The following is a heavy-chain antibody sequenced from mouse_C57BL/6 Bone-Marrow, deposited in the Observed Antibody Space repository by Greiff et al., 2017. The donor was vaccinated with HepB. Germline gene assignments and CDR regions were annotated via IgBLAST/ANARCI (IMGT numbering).Heavy chain of an antibody. Sequence: EVQLQESGPVLVKPGASVKMSCKASGYTFTDYYMTWVKQSHGKSLEWIGVINPYNGGTSYNQKFKGKATLTVDKSSSTAYMELNSLTYEDSAVYDCARSTKITRGFADWGQGTLVTVSA. CDR3: ARSTKITRGFAD. D-gene: IGHD2-4*01. J-gene: IGHJ3*01. CDR2: INPYNGGT. V-gene: IGHV1-19*01. CDR1: GYTFTDYY.